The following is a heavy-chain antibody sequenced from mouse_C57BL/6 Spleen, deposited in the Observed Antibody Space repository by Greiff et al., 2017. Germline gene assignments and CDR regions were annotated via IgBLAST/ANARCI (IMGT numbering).Heavy chain of an antibody. V-gene: IGHV1-18*01. CDR1: GYTFTDYN. CDR2: INPNNGGT. D-gene: IGHD1-1*01. CDR3: ARWGTTVVATFDY. J-gene: IGHJ2*01. Sequence: EVHLVESGPELVKPGASVKIPCKASGYTFTDYNMDWVKQSHGKSLEWIGDINPNNGGTIYNQKFKGKATLTVDKSSSTAYMELRSLTSEDTAVYYCARWGTTVVATFDYWGQGTTLTVSS.